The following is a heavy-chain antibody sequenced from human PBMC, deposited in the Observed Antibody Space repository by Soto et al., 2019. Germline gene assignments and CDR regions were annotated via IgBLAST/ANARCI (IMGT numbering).Heavy chain of an antibody. CDR3: ASPLEATVNSNYYFDY. J-gene: IGHJ4*02. CDR1: GFTFSSYA. D-gene: IGHD4-17*01. Sequence: GGSLRLSCASSGFTFSSYAMSWVRQAPGKGLEWVSAISGSGGSTYYADSVKGRFTISRDNSKNTLYLQMNSLRAEDTAVYYCASPLEATVNSNYYFDYWGQGTLVTVSS. V-gene: IGHV3-23*01. CDR2: ISGSGGST.